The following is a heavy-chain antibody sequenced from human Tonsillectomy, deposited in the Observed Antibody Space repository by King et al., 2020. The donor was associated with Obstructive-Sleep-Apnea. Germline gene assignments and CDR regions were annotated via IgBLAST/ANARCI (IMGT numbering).Heavy chain of an antibody. CDR2: ISWNSGSV. CDR3: AKGYFHGSGSSYYFDN. Sequence: VQLVESGGGLAQPGGSLRLSCAASGFTFDDYAMNWVRQIQGKGLEWDSTISWNSGSVGYADSVKGRFTISRDNAKNSLYLQMNSLRLEDTALYYCAKGYFHGSGSSYYFDNLGQGTQVTVSS. CDR1: GFTFDDYA. V-gene: IGHV3-9*01. J-gene: IGHJ4*02. D-gene: IGHD3-10*01.